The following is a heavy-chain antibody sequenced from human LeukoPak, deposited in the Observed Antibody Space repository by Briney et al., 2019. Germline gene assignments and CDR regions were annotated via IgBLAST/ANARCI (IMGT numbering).Heavy chain of an antibody. CDR2: ISSNGGST. J-gene: IGHJ4*02. CDR3: AKDSTVTPDY. V-gene: IGHV3-64*01. Sequence: GGSLRLSCAASGFTFSSYAMHWVRQAPGKGLEYVSAISSNGGSTYYANSVKGRFTISRDNSKNTLYLQMNSLRAEDTAVYYCAKDSTVTPDYWGQGTLVTVSS. CDR1: GFTFSSYA. D-gene: IGHD4-17*01.